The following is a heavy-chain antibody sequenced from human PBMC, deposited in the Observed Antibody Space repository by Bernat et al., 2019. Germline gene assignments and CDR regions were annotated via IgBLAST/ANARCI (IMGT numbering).Heavy chain of an antibody. CDR1: GFTFSSYG. CDR2: ISYDGSNK. V-gene: IGHV3-30*18. D-gene: IGHD2/OR15-2a*01. J-gene: IGHJ4*02. CDR3: AKGGEYFDY. Sequence: QVQLVESGGGVVQPGRSLRLSCAASGFTFSSYGMHWVRQAPGKGLEWVAVISYDGSNKYYADSVKCRFTISRDNSKNTLYLQMNSLRAEDTAVYYCAKGGEYFDYWGQGTLVTVSS.